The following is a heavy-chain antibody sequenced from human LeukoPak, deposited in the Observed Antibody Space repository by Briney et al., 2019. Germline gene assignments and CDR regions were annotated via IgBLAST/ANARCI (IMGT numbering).Heavy chain of an antibody. D-gene: IGHD6-6*01. CDR2: IIPIFGTA. CDR1: GGTFSSYA. V-gene: IGHV1-69*13. CDR3: AREGSSSSSGMS. J-gene: IGHJ4*02. Sequence: SVKVSCKASGGTFSSYAISWVRQAPGQGLEWMGGIIPIFGTANYAQKFQGRVTITADDSTSSAYIEPSSLRSEDTAVYYCAREGSSSSSGMSWGQGTLVTVSS.